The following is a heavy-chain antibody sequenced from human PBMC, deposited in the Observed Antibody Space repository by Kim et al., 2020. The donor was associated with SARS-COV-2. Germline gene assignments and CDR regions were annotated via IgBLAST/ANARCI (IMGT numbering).Heavy chain of an antibody. CDR3: ARQWVVVIGVQRDWFDP. CDR2: IDPSDSYT. CDR1: GYSFTSYW. V-gene: IGHV5-10-1*01. J-gene: IGHJ5*02. D-gene: IGHD3-22*01. Sequence: GESLKISCKGSGYSFTSYWISWVRQMPGKGLEWMGRIDPSDSYTNYSPSFQGHVTISADKSISTAYLQWSSLKASDTAMYYCARQWVVVIGVQRDWFDPWGQGTLVTVSS.